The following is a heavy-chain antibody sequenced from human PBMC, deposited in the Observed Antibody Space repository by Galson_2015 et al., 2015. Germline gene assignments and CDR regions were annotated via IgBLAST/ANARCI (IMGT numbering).Heavy chain of an antibody. CDR1: GGSISSSSYY. J-gene: IGHJ3*02. V-gene: IGHV4-39*01. CDR3: ARHEGPLGQGIVAKQQLAGAFDI. CDR2: IYYSGST. D-gene: IGHD6-13*01. Sequence: ETLSLTCTVSGGSISSSSYYWGWIRQPPGKGLEWIGSIYYSGSTYYNPSLKSRVTISVDTSKNQFSLKLSSVTAADTAVYYCARHEGPLGQGIVAKQQLAGAFDIWGQGTMVTVPS.